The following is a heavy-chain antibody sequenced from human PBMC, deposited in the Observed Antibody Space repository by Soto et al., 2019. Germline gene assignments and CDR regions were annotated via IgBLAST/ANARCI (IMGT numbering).Heavy chain of an antibody. D-gene: IGHD1-26*01. V-gene: IGHV1-18*01. CDR3: PRDRGVGAIHYYYGLDV. Sequence: ASVKTSCKASGYTFTRYGISWVRQAPRQVLERMGWISAYNGNTNYAQKLQGRVTMTTDTSMGTAYMELRSLRSDDTALYYCPRDRGVGAIHYYYGLDVWGQGTTVAVSS. CDR2: ISAYNGNT. J-gene: IGHJ6*02. CDR1: GYTFTRYG.